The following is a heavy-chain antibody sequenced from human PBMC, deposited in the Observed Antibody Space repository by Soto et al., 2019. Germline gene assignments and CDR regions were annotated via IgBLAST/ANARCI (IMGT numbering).Heavy chain of an antibody. V-gene: IGHV4-59*01. CDR2: IYYSGST. D-gene: IGHD6-19*01. CDR3: ARVRVRTDSSGWYVEDFDY. CDR1: GGSISSYY. Sequence: PSETLSLTCTVSGGSISSYYWSWIRQPPGKGLEWIGYIYYSGSTNYNPSLKSRVTISVDTSKNQFSLKLSSVTAADTAVYYCARVRVRTDSSGWYVEDFDYWGQGTLVTVSS. J-gene: IGHJ4*02.